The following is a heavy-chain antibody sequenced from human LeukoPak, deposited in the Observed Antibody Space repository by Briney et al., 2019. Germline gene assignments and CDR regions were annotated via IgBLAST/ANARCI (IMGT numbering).Heavy chain of an antibody. V-gene: IGHV4-39*01. CDR2: VYYSGST. CDR3: ARHSFATYNNNWYDY. J-gene: IGHJ5*01. D-gene: IGHD1-14*01. CDR1: GGSISSSSYC. Sequence: SETLSLTCTVSGGSISSSSYCWAWIRQPPGKGLEWIGTVYYSGSTYYNPSLKSRVTISVDTSKNQFSLKLTSVTAADTAVYYCARHSFATYNNNWYDYWGQGTLVTVSS.